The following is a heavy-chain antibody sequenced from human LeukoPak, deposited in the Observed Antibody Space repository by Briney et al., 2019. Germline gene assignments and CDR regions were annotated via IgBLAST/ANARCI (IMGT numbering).Heavy chain of an antibody. D-gene: IGHD6-13*01. CDR2: IYHSGST. J-gene: IGHJ4*02. Sequence: SETLSLTCAVSGGSISSSNWWSWVRQPPGKGLEWIGEIYHSGSTNYNPSLKSRVTISVDKSKNQFSLKLTSVTAADTAVYYCERSSSSWIFDYWGQGTQVTVSS. CDR1: GGSISSSNW. V-gene: IGHV4-4*02. CDR3: ERSSSSWIFDY.